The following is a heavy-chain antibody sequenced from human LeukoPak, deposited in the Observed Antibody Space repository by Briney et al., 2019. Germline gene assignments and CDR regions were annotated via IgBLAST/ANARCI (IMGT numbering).Heavy chain of an antibody. V-gene: IGHV3-48*04. CDR3: ARDRGYGDYVFDY. CDR2: ISSSSGTI. Sequence: GGSLRLSCAASGFTFSSYSMNWVRQAPGKGLEWVSYISSSSGTIYYADSVKGRFTISRDNAKNSLYLQMNSLRAEDTAVYYCARDRGYGDYVFDYWGQGTLVTVSS. CDR1: GFTFSSYS. D-gene: IGHD4-17*01. J-gene: IGHJ4*02.